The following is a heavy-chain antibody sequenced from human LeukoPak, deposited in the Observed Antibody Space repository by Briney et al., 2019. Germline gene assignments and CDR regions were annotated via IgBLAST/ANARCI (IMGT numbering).Heavy chain of an antibody. CDR2: VNRDGSET. CDR3: ARNNGMDV. CDR1: GFALSSHW. J-gene: IGHJ6*02. Sequence: GGSLRLSCAASGFALSSHWMTWVRQVPGRGPEWVANVNRDGSETYYLDFVKGRFTISKDNAKNSLYLQMNSLRAEDTALYHCARNNGMDVWGQGTTVIVSS. V-gene: IGHV3-7*03.